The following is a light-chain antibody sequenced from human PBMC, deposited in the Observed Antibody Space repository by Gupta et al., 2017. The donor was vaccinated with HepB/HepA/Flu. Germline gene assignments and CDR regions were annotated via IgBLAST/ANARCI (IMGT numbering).Light chain of an antibody. Sequence: QPGLTQPPSVSKGLRQTATLTSIGNINNVGNQGAAWLQQHQGHPPKLLSYRNNNRPSGISERFSASTSGNTASLTITGLLPEDEADYYCSTWDSTLSAVVFGGGTKLTVL. V-gene: IGLV10-54*04. CDR1: INNVGNQG. J-gene: IGLJ2*01. CDR3: STWDSTLSAVV. CDR2: RNN.